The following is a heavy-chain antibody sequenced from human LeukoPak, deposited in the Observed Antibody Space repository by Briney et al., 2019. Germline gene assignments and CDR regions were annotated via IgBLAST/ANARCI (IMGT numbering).Heavy chain of an antibody. Sequence: PGGSLRLSCAASGFTFSSYAMSWVRHAPGEGLEWVSAISDSGGTTYYADSVKGRFTISRDNSKNTLYLQMNSLRAEDTAVYYCARDSGSYYFDYWGQGTLVTVSS. V-gene: IGHV3-23*01. CDR1: GFTFSSYA. CDR2: ISDSGGTT. J-gene: IGHJ4*02. CDR3: ARDSGSYYFDY. D-gene: IGHD1-26*01.